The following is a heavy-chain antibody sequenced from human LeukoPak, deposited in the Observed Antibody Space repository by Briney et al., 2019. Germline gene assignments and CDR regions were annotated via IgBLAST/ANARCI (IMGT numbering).Heavy chain of an antibody. CDR1: GGTFSSYA. Sequence: SVKVSCKASGGTFSSYAISWVRQAPGQGLEWVGGIIPIFGTANYAQKFQGRVTITTDESTSTAYMELSSLRSEDTAVYYCAIGYCSSTSCYTGYFPFDYWGQGTLVTVSS. J-gene: IGHJ4*02. CDR2: IIPIFGTA. D-gene: IGHD2-2*02. CDR3: AIGYCSSTSCYTGYFPFDY. V-gene: IGHV1-69*05.